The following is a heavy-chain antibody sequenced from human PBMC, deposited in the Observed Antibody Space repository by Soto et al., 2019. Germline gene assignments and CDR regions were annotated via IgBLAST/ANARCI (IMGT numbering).Heavy chain of an antibody. Sequence: SETLSLTCTVSGGSISSYYWSWIRQPPGKGLEWIGYIYYSGSTNYNPSLKSRVTISVDTSKNQFSLKLSSVTAADTAVYYCARLRGDGDYAHYYMDVWGKGTTVTVSS. CDR2: IYYSGST. D-gene: IGHD4-17*01. V-gene: IGHV4-59*08. J-gene: IGHJ6*03. CDR1: GGSISSYY. CDR3: ARLRGDGDYAHYYMDV.